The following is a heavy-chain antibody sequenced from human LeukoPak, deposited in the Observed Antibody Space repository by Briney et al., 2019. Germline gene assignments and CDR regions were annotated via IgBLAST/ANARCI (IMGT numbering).Heavy chain of an antibody. CDR1: GFTFSSYG. D-gene: IGHD6-13*01. V-gene: IGHV3-33*01. CDR3: ARATRRRQQLVLGVPDY. Sequence: GGSLRLSCAASGFTFSSYGMHWVRQAPGKGLEWVAVIWYDGSNKYYADSVKGRFTISRDNSKNTLYLQMNSLRAEDTAVYYCARATRRRQQLVLGVPDYWGQGTLVTVSS. J-gene: IGHJ4*02. CDR2: IWYDGSNK.